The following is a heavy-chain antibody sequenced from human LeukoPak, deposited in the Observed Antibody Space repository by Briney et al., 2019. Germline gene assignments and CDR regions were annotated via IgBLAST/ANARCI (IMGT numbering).Heavy chain of an antibody. D-gene: IGHD6-13*01. CDR3: AHPTEYSSSWYGNWFDP. V-gene: IGHV3-23*01. CDR1: GFTFSSYA. CDR2: ISGSGGST. J-gene: IGHJ5*02. Sequence: PGGSLRLSCAASGFTFSSYAMTWVRQAPGKGLEWVLAISGSGGSTYYADSVKGRFTISRDNSKNTLYLQMNSLRAEDTAVYYCAHPTEYSSSWYGNWFDPWGQGTLVTVSS.